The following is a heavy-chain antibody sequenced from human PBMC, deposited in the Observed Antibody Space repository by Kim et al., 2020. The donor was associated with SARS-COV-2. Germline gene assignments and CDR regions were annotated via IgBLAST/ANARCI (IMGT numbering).Heavy chain of an antibody. CDR2: IIPIFGTA. D-gene: IGHD2-15*01. Sequence: SVKVSCKASGGTFSSYAISWVRQAPGQGLEWMGGIIPIFGTANYAQKFQGRVTITADESTSTAYMELSSLRSEDTAVYYCARVGSVVAATSYYYGMDVWGQGTTVTVSS. V-gene: IGHV1-69*13. CDR1: GGTFSSYA. J-gene: IGHJ6*02. CDR3: ARVGSVVAATSYYYGMDV.